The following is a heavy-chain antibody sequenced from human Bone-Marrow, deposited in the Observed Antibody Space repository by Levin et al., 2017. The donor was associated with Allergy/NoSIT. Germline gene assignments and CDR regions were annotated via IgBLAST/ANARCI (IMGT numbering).Heavy chain of an antibody. CDR3: ARDGGYCRSNICYYPRWFDP. J-gene: IGHJ5*02. CDR2: IYHSGNT. Sequence: HSQTLSLPCTVSGDLINNPKWWSWVRQPPGKGLEWIGEIYHSGNTNYNPSLKSRVTISVDKSKNQFSLRLSSVTAADTAIYYCARDGGYCRSNICYYPRWFDPWGQGTLVTVSS. CDR1: GDLINNPKW. D-gene: IGHD2-2*01. V-gene: IGHV4-4*02.